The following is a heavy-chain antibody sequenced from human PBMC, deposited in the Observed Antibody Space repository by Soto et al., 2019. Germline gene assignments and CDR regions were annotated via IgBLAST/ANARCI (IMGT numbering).Heavy chain of an antibody. CDR3: PTPGAFWTTYYPSYFDS. D-gene: IGHD3-3*01. Sequence: GESLKISCKASGYIFTRYWIGWVRQMPGKGLEWMGIIYPGDSDSRYSTSFQGQVTISVDKSMSTAYLQGSSLKASDTARYYCPTPGAFWTTYYPSYFDSWGQGTLVTVSS. J-gene: IGHJ4*02. CDR1: GYIFTRYW. V-gene: IGHV5-51*01. CDR2: IYPGDSDS.